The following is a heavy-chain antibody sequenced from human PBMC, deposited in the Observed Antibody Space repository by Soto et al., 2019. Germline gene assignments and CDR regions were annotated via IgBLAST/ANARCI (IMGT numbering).Heavy chain of an antibody. Sequence: SETLSLTCTVSGGSISFYHWSWIRQPSGKGLEWIGYIYYSGSTNYNPSLKSRVTISADTSKNQFSLRLTSVTAADTAVYYCARDWLGCSGDSCHPGAPGYYYYGMDVWGQGTTVTVSS. D-gene: IGHD2-15*01. J-gene: IGHJ6*02. CDR3: ARDWLGCSGDSCHPGAPGYYYYGMDV. CDR1: GGSISFYH. V-gene: IGHV4-59*12. CDR2: IYYSGST.